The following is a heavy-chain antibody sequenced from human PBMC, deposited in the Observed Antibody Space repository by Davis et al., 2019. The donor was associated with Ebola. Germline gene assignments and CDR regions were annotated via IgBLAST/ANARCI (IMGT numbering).Heavy chain of an antibody. CDR2: INPSGGST. V-gene: IGHV1-46*01. CDR3: ARDIESRYDFWSGPSGMDV. J-gene: IGHJ6*02. D-gene: IGHD3-3*01. CDR1: GYTFTSYY. Sequence: ASVKVSCKASGYTFTSYYMHWVRQAPGQGLEWMGIINPSGGSTSYAQKFQGRVTMTRDPSTSTVYLELRSLRSEDTAVYYCARDIESRYDFWSGPSGMDVWGQGTTVTVSS.